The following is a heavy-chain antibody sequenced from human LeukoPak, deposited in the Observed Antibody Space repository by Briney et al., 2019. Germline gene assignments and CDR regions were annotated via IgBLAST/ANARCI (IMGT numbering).Heavy chain of an antibody. J-gene: IGHJ4*02. Sequence: GESLKISCKGSGYTIGSFGSYWIAWVRRMPGKGLEWMGSIYPIDSDTRYNPSFEGQVTVSVDRSISTAYLQWSSLKASDTAMYYCARVSSARWFFVCWGQGSLLTVSS. D-gene: IGHD3-9*01. CDR1: GYTIGSFGSYW. CDR2: IYPIDSDT. V-gene: IGHV5-51*01. CDR3: ARVSSARWFFVC.